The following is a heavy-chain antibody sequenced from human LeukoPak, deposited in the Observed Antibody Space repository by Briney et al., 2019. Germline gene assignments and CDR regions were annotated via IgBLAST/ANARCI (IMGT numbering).Heavy chain of an antibody. J-gene: IGHJ4*02. Sequence: GASVKVSCKASGGTFSSYAISWVRQAPGQGLEWMGGIIPIFGTANYAQKFQGRVTITADESTSTAYMELRSLRSDDTAVYYCARDPGYCSGGSCYSTLDYWGQGTLVTVSS. CDR3: ARDPGYCSGGSCYSTLDY. V-gene: IGHV1-69*13. CDR1: GGTFSSYA. CDR2: IIPIFGTA. D-gene: IGHD2-15*01.